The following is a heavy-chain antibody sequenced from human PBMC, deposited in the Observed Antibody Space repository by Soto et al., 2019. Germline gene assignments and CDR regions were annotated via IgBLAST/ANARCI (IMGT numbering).Heavy chain of an antibody. CDR1: GYTFTSYY. V-gene: IGHV1-46*01. CDR3: ARPFRAHISIGAFDI. Sequence: GASVKVSCKASGYTFTSYYMHWVRQAPGQGLEWMGIINPSGGSTSYAQKFQGRVTTTRDTSTSTVYMELSSLRSEDTAVYYCARPFRAHISIGAFDIWGQGTMVTVSS. J-gene: IGHJ3*02. D-gene: IGHD3-3*02. CDR2: INPSGGST.